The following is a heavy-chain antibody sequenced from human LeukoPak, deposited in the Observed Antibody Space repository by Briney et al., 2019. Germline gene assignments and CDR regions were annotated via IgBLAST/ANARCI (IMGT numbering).Heavy chain of an antibody. CDR3: ARDLHREDVVVPEPQIY. CDR2: ISSSSSYI. Sequence: KTGGSLRLSCAASGFTFSSYSMNWVRQAPGKGLEWVSSISSSSSYIYYADSVKGRFTISRDNAKNSLYLQMNSLRAEDTAVYYCARDLHREDVVVPEPQIYWGQGTLVTVSS. D-gene: IGHD2-2*01. CDR1: GFTFSSYS. V-gene: IGHV3-21*01. J-gene: IGHJ4*02.